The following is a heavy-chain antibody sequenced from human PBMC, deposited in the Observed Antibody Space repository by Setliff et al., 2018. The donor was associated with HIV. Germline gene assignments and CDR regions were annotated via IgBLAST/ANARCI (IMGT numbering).Heavy chain of an antibody. V-gene: IGHV4-59*04. CDR1: GVPLSDYY. Sequence: SETLSLTCTLNGVPLSDYYWTWIRQPPGKGLEWTGSIYHTGRTYYNRSLESRLTISIDTSKNQFSLKLTSVTAADTAMYYCASRIYYYDESRVLREEGFVPWGQGTLVTVSS. CDR2: IYHTGRT. CDR3: ASRIYYYDESRVLREEGFVP. J-gene: IGHJ5*02. D-gene: IGHD3-22*01.